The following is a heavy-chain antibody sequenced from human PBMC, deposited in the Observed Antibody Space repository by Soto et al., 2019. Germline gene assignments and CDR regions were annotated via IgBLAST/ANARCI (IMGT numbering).Heavy chain of an antibody. CDR3: ARGPVVVPAARVQYFDL. Sequence: QVQLVQSGAEVKKPGASVKVSCKASGYTFTGYYMHWVRQAPGQGLEWMGWINPNSGGTNYAQKFQGWGTMPRDTSISTAYMELSRLRSDDTAVYYCARGPVVVPAARVQYFDLWGRGTLVTVSS. CDR2: INPNSGGT. CDR1: GYTFTGYY. J-gene: IGHJ2*01. V-gene: IGHV1-2*04. D-gene: IGHD2-2*01.